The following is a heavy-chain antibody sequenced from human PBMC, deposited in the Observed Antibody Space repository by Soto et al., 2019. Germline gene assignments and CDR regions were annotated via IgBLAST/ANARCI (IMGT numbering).Heavy chain of an antibody. Sequence: DVQLVESGGGLIQPGESLRLSCAAFGFTISGKKYVAWGRQAPGEGLEWVSALYDLDGSFYAASVKGRFTTSSDSSKTTVYLQMNALRPDDTAVYYCATWHEREHAYDVWGQGTTVTVSS. CDR1: GFTISGKKY. J-gene: IGHJ3*01. D-gene: IGHD1-1*01. CDR3: ATWHEREHAYDV. V-gene: IGHV3-53*01. CDR2: LYDLDGS.